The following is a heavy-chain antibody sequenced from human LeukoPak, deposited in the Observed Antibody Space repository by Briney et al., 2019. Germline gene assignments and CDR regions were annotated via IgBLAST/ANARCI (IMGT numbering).Heavy chain of an antibody. CDR1: GGSFSGYY. CDR2: INHSGST. Sequence: SETLSLTCAVYGGSFSGYYWSWIRQPPGKGLEWIGEINHSGSTNYNPSLKSRVTTSVDTSKNQFSLKLSSVTAADTAVYYCARGSPFYDSSGYSDDAFDIWGQGTMVTVSS. CDR3: ARGSPFYDSSGYSDDAFDI. D-gene: IGHD3-22*01. J-gene: IGHJ3*02. V-gene: IGHV4-34*01.